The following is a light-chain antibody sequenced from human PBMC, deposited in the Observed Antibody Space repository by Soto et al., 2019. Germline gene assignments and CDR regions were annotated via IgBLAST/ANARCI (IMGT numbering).Light chain of an antibody. CDR1: QSVSSSY. Sequence: EIMLTHSPGTLSLSPGERATLSCRASQSVSSSYLAWYQQKPGQAPRLLIYGACSRATGIPDRFSGSGSGTDFTLTISRLEPEDFAVYYCQQYGSSPPKYAFGQGTKVDIK. CDR2: GAC. CDR3: QQYGSSPPKYA. J-gene: IGKJ2*01. V-gene: IGKV3-20*01.